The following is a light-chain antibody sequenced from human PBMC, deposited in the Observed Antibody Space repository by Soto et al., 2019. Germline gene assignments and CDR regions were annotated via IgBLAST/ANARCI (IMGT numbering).Light chain of an antibody. V-gene: IGLV2-14*01. CDR2: EVS. Sequence: QSALTQPASVSGSPGQSITISCTGTSSDVGAYKYVSWFQQHPGKAPKLMIYEVSNRPSGVSDRFSGSKSGNTASLTISGLQAEDEADYYCNSYTSSNARVFGTGTKLTVL. CDR1: SSDVGAYKY. J-gene: IGLJ1*01. CDR3: NSYTSSNARV.